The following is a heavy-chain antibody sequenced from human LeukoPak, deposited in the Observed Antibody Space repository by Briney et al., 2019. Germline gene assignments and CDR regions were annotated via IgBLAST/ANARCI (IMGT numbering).Heavy chain of an antibody. V-gene: IGHV3-30*04. D-gene: IGHD2-21*01. Sequence: GGSLRLSCAASGFTFISYAIHWVRQAPGKGLEWVAVISFHGTDSFYADSVKGRFTISRDNSKNTLYLQMSSLRADDTAVYYCAKGQIARSDRFDYWGQGTLDTVSS. CDR3: AKGQIARSDRFDY. CDR1: GFTFISYA. J-gene: IGHJ4*02. CDR2: ISFHGTDS.